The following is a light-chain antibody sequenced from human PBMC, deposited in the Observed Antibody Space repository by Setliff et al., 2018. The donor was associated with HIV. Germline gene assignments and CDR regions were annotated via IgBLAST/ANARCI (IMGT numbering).Light chain of an antibody. CDR3: SSYRSGNTLV. CDR1: SSDVGGYKY. Sequence: QSVLTQPASVSGSPGQSINISCTGTSSDVGGYKYVYWYQQHPGKAPKLMIYEVSNRPSGISNRFSGSKSGNTASLTISGLQAEDEADYYCSSYRSGNTLVFGTGTKVTV. CDR2: EVS. V-gene: IGLV2-14*01. J-gene: IGLJ1*01.